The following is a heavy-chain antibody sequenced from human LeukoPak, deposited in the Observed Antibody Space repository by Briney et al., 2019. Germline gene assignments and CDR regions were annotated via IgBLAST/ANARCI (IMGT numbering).Heavy chain of an antibody. Sequence: ASVKVSCKASGGTFSSYTISWVRQAPGQGLEWMGRIIPILGIANYAQKFQGRVTITADKSTSTAYMELSSLRSEDTAVYYCARVPYHYDSSGYPPLWGQGTLVTVSS. CDR3: ARVPYHYDSSGYPPL. V-gene: IGHV1-69*02. CDR2: IIPILGIA. D-gene: IGHD3-22*01. J-gene: IGHJ1*01. CDR1: GGTFSSYT.